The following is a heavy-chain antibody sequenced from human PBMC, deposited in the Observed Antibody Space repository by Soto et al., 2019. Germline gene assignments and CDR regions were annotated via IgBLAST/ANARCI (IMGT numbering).Heavy chain of an antibody. CDR1: GGTFSSYT. J-gene: IGHJ4*02. V-gene: IGHV1-69*02. CDR2: IIPILGIA. Sequence: QVQLVQSGAEVKKPGSSVKVSCNASGGTFSSYTISWVRQAPGQGLEWMGRIIPILGIANYAQKFQGRVTITADKSTSTAYMELSSLRSEDTAVYYCARVTYGDPYFDYWGQGTLVTVSS. CDR3: ARVTYGDPYFDY. D-gene: IGHD4-17*01.